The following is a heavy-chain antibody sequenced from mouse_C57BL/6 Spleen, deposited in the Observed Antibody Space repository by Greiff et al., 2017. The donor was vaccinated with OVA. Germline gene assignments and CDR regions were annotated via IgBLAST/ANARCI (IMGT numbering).Heavy chain of an antibody. CDR3: ARSFGYYTAMDY. Sequence: QVQLQQSGAELVKPGASVKLSCKASGYTFTSYWMHWVKQRPGQGLEWIGMIHPNSGSTNYNEKFKSKATLTVDKSSSTAYMQLSSLTSEDSAVYYCARSFGYYTAMDYWGQGTSVTVSS. CDR2: IHPNSGST. D-gene: IGHD2-3*01. CDR1: GYTFTSYW. J-gene: IGHJ4*01. V-gene: IGHV1-64*01.